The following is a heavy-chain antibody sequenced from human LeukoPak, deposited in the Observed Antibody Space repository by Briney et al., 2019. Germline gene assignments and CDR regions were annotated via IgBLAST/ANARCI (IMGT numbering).Heavy chain of an antibody. J-gene: IGHJ4*02. Sequence: GASVKVSCKASGYTFTGYYIHGVRQAPGQGLEWMEWINPNSGGTNFAQKFQGRVTMTRDTSMSTAYMELSRLRSDDTAVYFCARVNTQTGDYDPFDYWGQGTLVTVSS. D-gene: IGHD4-17*01. CDR1: GYTFTGYY. CDR2: INPNSGGT. CDR3: ARVNTQTGDYDPFDY. V-gene: IGHV1-2*02.